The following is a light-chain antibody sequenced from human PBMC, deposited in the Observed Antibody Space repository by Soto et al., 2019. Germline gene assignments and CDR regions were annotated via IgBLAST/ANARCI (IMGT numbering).Light chain of an antibody. J-gene: IGLJ1*01. CDR1: SSNIGSNT. Sequence: QAVRTQPPSASGTPGQRVTISCSGSSSNIGSNTVNWYQQLPGTAPKLLISSNNQRPSGVPDRFSGSKSGTSASLAISGLQSEDEADYYCASWDNSLNGPYVFGTGTKVTVL. V-gene: IGLV1-44*01. CDR2: SNN. CDR3: ASWDNSLNGPYV.